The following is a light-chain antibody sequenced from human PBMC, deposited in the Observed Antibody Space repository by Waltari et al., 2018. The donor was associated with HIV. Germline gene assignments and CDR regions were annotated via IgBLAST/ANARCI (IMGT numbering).Light chain of an antibody. J-gene: IGLJ2*01. CDR1: SSNVGNQG. CDR3: SAWDSSLGEWV. Sequence: QAGLTQPPSVSKALRQTATPTCTGNSSNVGNQGAAWLQQHQGHPPKLLSYRNNNRPSGISERFSASRSGNIASLNITGLQPEDESDYYCSAWDSSLGEWVFGGGTKLTVL. V-gene: IGLV10-54*04. CDR2: RNN.